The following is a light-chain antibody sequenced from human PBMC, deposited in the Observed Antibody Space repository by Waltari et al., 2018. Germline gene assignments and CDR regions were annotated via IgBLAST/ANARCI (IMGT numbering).Light chain of an antibody. CDR2: EVS. Sequence: QSALTQPASVSGSPGQSITISCTGTSSDVGTYNLVSWYQQHPGKAPKFMIYEVSKRPSGVSNRFSGSKSVNTASLTISGLQAEDEAAYYCCSYAGSSTWVFGGGTKLTVL. V-gene: IGLV2-23*02. J-gene: IGLJ3*02. CDR1: SSDVGTYNL. CDR3: CSYAGSSTWV.